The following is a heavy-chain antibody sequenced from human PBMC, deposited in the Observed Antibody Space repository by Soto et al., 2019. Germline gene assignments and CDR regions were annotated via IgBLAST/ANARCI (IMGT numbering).Heavy chain of an antibody. CDR2: FDPEDGET. Sequence: ASVKVSCKVSGYTLTELSMHWVRQAPGKGLEWMGGFDPEDGETIYAQKFQGRVTMTEDTSTDTAYMELSSLRSEDTAMYYCAKPSGRFNLDYYETSPPTAFDFWGQGALVTVSS. D-gene: IGHD3-22*01. CDR1: GYTLTELS. V-gene: IGHV1-24*01. J-gene: IGHJ4*02. CDR3: AKPSGRFNLDYYETSPPTAFDF.